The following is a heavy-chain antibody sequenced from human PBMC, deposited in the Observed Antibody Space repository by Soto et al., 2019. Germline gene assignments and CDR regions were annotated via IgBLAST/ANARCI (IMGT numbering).Heavy chain of an antibody. CDR2: IYYSGST. Sequence: PSETLSLTCTVSGGSISSYYWSWIRQPPGKGLEWIGYIYYSGSTNYNPSLKSRVTISVDTSKNQFSLKLSSVTAADTAVYYCARDSPQGYFDYWGQGTLVTVSS. J-gene: IGHJ4*02. CDR3: ARDSPQGYFDY. CDR1: GGSISSYY. V-gene: IGHV4-59*01.